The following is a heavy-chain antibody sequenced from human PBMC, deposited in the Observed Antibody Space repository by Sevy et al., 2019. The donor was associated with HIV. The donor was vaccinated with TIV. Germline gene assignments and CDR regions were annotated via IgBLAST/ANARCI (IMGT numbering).Heavy chain of an antibody. D-gene: IGHD2-15*01. CDR2: ISSSGSII. Sequence: GGSLRLSCAASGFTFSDYYMSWIRQAPGKGLEWVSYISSSGSIIYYADSVKGRFTISRDNAKNSLYLQMNSLRAEDTAVYYCARLYCSVGSCYGGGYFQHWGQGTLVTVSS. J-gene: IGHJ1*01. CDR3: ARLYCSVGSCYGGGYFQH. CDR1: GFTFSDYY. V-gene: IGHV3-11*01.